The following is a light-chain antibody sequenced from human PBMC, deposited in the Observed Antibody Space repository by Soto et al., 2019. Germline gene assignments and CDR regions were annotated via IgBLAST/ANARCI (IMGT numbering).Light chain of an antibody. CDR1: QSVANNY. CDR3: HQYGSSPAT. V-gene: IGKV3-20*01. J-gene: IGKJ1*01. CDR2: GAS. Sequence: IVLTQSPGTLSLSPGERATLSCRASQSVANNYLAWYQQKPGQSPRLLIYGASSRATGIPDRFSGSGSVTDFTLTISRLEPEDFAVYYCHQYGSSPATFGQGTKV.